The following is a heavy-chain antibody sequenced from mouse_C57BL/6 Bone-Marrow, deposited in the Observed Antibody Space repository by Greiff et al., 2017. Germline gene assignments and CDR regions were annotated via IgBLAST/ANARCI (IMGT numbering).Heavy chain of an antibody. J-gene: IGHJ3*01. CDR1: GFTFGDYY. V-gene: IGHV5-12*01. CDR3: ARQGYGNFWFAY. D-gene: IGHD2-1*01. CDR2: ISNGGGST. Sequence: EVNLVESGGGLVQPGGSLKLSCAASGFTFGDYYMYWVRQTPEKRLEWVAYISNGGGSTYYPDTVKGRFTISRDNAKNTLYLQMSRLKSEDTAMYYCARQGYGNFWFAYWGQGTLVTVSA.